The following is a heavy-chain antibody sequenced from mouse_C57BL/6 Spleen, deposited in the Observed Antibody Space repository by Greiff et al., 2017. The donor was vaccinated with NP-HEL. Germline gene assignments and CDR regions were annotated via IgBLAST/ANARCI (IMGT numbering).Heavy chain of an antibody. Sequence: EVQLQESGAELVRPGASVKLSCTASGFNIKDDYMHWVKQRPEQGLEWIGWIDPENGDTEYASKFQGKATITADTSSNTAYLQLSSLTSEDTAVYYCTTLYYDYDDYWGQGTTLTVSS. J-gene: IGHJ2*01. V-gene: IGHV14-4*01. CDR1: GFNIKDDY. CDR3: TTLYYDYDDY. D-gene: IGHD2-4*01. CDR2: IDPENGDT.